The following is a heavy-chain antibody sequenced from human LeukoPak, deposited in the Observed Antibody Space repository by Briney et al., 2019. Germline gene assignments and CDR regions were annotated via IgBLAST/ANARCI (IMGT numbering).Heavy chain of an antibody. CDR3: ARDHGYSSSSYAYYYYYYMDV. D-gene: IGHD6-6*01. CDR1: GYSISSGYH. V-gene: IGHV4-38-2*02. CDR2: IYHSGST. Sequence: SETLSLTCTVSGYSISSGYHWGWIRPPPGKGLEWIGSIYHSGSTYYNPSLKSRVTISVDTSKNQFSLKLSSVTAADTAVYYCARDHGYSSSSYAYYYYYYMDVWGKGTTVTVSS. J-gene: IGHJ6*03.